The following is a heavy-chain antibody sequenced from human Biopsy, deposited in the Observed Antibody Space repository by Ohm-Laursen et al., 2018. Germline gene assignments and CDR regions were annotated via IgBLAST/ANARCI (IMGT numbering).Heavy chain of an antibody. V-gene: IGHV3-23*01. D-gene: IGHD2-21*02. CDR2: TGGGGSPT. J-gene: IGHJ3*01. Sequence: GSLRLSCSASGFTFRNYALTWVRQAPGKVLEWVSATGGGGSPTLYADSVKGRFTISRDDSKNTLYLQMNSLRVEDTAVYFCSKLGGDPAPFDRASDVWSRGTKVTVSS. CDR1: GFTFRNYA. CDR3: SKLGGDPAPFDRASDV.